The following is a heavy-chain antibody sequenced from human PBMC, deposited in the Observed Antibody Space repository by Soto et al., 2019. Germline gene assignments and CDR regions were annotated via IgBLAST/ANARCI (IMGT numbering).Heavy chain of an antibody. V-gene: IGHV4-59*01. CDR2: IYYSGST. Sequence: QVQLQESGPGLVKPSETLSLTCTVSGGSISSYYWNWIRQPPGKGLEWIGYIYYSGSTNYNPSLKSRVTISVDTSKNQFSLKLSSVTAADTAVYYCASYLWFGELGGFDPWGQGTLVTVSS. J-gene: IGHJ5*02. D-gene: IGHD3-10*01. CDR1: GGSISSYY. CDR3: ASYLWFGELGGFDP.